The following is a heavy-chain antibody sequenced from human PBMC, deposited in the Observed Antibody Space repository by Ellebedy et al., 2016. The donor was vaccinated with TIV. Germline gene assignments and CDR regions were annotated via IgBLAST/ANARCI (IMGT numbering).Heavy chain of an antibody. D-gene: IGHD6-19*01. J-gene: IGHJ4*01. V-gene: IGHV3-74*01. Sequence: PGGSLRLSCAASRFTFSNYWMHWVRQAPGKGPVWVSRINIDGSSTSYADSVKGRFTISRDNAKNTLYLQMNSLRDEDTAVYFCATVRDGVWYADHWGHGTLVTVSP. CDR1: RFTFSNYW. CDR3: ATVRDGVWYADH. CDR2: INIDGSST.